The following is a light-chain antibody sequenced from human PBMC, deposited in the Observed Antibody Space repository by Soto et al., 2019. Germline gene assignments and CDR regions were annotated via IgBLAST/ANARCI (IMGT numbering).Light chain of an antibody. J-gene: IGLJ1*01. Sequence: QSALTQPASVSGSPGQSITISCTGTXSXVGGYNYVSWYQQHPGKAPKLMIYDVSNRPSGVSNRFSGSKSGNTASLTISGLQAEDEADYYCSSYTSSSTRVFGTGTKLTVL. CDR2: DVS. V-gene: IGLV2-14*01. CDR1: XSXVGGYNY. CDR3: SSYTSSSTRV.